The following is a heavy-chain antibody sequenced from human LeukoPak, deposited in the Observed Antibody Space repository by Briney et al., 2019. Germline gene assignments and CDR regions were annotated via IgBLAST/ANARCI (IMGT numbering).Heavy chain of an antibody. CDR3: ARGPAGYSGYDYADH. D-gene: IGHD5-12*01. Sequence: PGGSLRLSCAASGFSFSRYSLHWVRQAPGTGLERVAVISYDGTNKYYADSVKGRFTISRDNSKNTLFLQMDSLRTEDTALYYCARGPAGYSGYDYADHWGQGTLVTVSS. J-gene: IGHJ4*02. V-gene: IGHV3-30-3*01. CDR2: ISYDGTNK. CDR1: GFSFSRYS.